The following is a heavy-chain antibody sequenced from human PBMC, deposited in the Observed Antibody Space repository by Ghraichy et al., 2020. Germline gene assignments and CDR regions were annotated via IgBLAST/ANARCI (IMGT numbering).Heavy chain of an antibody. D-gene: IGHD4-11*01. J-gene: IGHJ3*02. V-gene: IGHV3-23*01. CDR3: AKSLDYSNSIDAFDI. Sequence: ESLTISCAASGFTFSSYAMSWVRQAPGKGLEWVSAISGSGGSTYYADSVKGRFTISRDNSKNTLYLQMNSLRAEDTAVYYCAKSLDYSNSIDAFDIWGQGTMVTVSS. CDR1: GFTFSSYA. CDR2: ISGSGGST.